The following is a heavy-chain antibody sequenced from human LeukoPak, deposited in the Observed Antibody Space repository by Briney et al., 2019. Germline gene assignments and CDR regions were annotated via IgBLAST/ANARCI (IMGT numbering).Heavy chain of an antibody. CDR2: LFYSEST. Sequence: PSETLSLTCTVSGGSISSSSYYWGWIRQPPGKGLEWIVSLFYSESTYYDPSLKSRVTISVDTSKNQFSLKVTSVTAADTAVYYCARHSRYGLYYSDYWGQGILVTVSS. V-gene: IGHV4-39*01. CDR1: GGSISSSSYY. D-gene: IGHD5-18*01. J-gene: IGHJ4*02. CDR3: ARHSRYGLYYSDY.